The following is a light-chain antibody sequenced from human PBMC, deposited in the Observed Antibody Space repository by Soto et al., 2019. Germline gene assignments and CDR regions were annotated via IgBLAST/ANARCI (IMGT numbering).Light chain of an antibody. CDR2: GAS. CDR3: QQSNNWPYT. Sequence: EVVMTQSPATLSVSPGERVTLSCRASQSVSDNLAWYQQKPGQAPSLLIYGASTRATTIPGRFSGSGSGTEFTLTISSLKSEDFAVYYCQQSNNWPYTFGQGTKLDIK. V-gene: IGKV3-15*01. J-gene: IGKJ2*01. CDR1: QSVSDN.